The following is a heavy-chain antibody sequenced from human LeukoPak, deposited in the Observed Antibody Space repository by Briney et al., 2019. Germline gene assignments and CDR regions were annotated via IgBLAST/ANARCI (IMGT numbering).Heavy chain of an antibody. CDR2: ISYDGSNK. J-gene: IGHJ4*02. CDR3: AKDNYDILTGYPYFDY. CDR1: GFTFSSFG. Sequence: PGGSLRLSCAASGFTFSSFGMHWVRQAPGKGLEWVAGISYDGSNKYYADSVKGRFTISRDNSKNTLYLQMNSLRAEDTAVYYCAKDNYDILTGYPYFDYWGQGTLVTVSS. V-gene: IGHV3-30*18. D-gene: IGHD3-9*01.